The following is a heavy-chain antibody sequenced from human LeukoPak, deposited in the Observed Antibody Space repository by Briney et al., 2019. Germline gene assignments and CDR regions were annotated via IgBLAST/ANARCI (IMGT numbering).Heavy chain of an antibody. CDR3: ARTDGIAVAGIDY. CDR1: GGTFSSYA. V-gene: IGHV1-69*04. Sequence: ASVKVSCKASGGTFSSYAISWVRQAPGQGLEWMGRIIPILGIANYAQKFQGRVTITADKSTSTAYMELSSLRSEDTAVYYCARTDGIAVAGIDYWGQGTLVTVSS. CDR2: IIPILGIA. D-gene: IGHD6-19*01. J-gene: IGHJ4*02.